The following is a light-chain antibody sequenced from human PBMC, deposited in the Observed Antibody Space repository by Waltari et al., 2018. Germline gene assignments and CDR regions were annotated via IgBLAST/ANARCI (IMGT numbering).Light chain of an antibody. V-gene: IGKV3-11*01. CDR2: EAS. Sequence: EVVLTQSPATLSLSPGEKPTLSCRASQSVYNFLAWYQQKPSQAPRLLIYEASQRATGIPARFSGSGSGTDFTLTISNLEPEDVAVYYCQQRANWPPLTFGGGTKVEIK. CDR1: QSVYNF. CDR3: QQRANWPPLT. J-gene: IGKJ4*01.